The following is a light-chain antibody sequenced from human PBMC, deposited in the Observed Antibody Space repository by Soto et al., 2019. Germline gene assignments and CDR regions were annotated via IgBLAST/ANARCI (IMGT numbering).Light chain of an antibody. Sequence: QSVLTQSPSASASLGASVELTCTLSSGHSNYAIAWHQRLREKGPRFMMKLNSDGSHSKGDGIPDRISGSSSGAERYLTISTLQSEDEADYYCQTWVTGIHIFGGGAKLTVL. CDR1: SGHSNYA. V-gene: IGLV4-69*01. J-gene: IGLJ2*01. CDR2: LNSDGSH. CDR3: QTWVTGIHI.